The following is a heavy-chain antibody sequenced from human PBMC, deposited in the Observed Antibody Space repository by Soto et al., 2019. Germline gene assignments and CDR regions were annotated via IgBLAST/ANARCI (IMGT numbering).Heavy chain of an antibody. V-gene: IGHV1-69*01. CDR1: GGTISSYA. CDR3: ARGTGTFSGTSAAAKFDY. CDR2: IIPALGTE. J-gene: IGHJ4*02. D-gene: IGHD2-2*01. Sequence: QLQVVQSGPEVRKPGSSVKVSCKASGGTISSYAISWVRQAPGQGLEWLGGIIPALGTENYAQKFQGRVTITADESTNPAYMDLSSLKSEDTAIYFCARGTGTFSGTSAAAKFDYCGQGTLVTVSP.